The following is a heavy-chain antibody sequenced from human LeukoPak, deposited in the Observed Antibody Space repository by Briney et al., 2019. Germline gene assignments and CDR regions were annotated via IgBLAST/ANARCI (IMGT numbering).Heavy chain of an antibody. J-gene: IGHJ4*02. CDR1: GFTFSNYA. CDR3: AKDHDYDSSGPY. V-gene: IGHV3-23*01. Sequence: SGGSLRLFCAASGFTFSNYAMMGVRQAPAKGLAGVSAISGSGGSTYYADSVKGRFTISRDNSRNTLYLQMNSLRTEDTAVYYCAKDHDYDSSGPYWGQGTLVTVSS. D-gene: IGHD3-22*01. CDR2: ISGSGGST.